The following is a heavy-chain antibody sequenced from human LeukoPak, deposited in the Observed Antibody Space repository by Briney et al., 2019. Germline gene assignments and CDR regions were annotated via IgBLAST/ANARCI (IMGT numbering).Heavy chain of an antibody. Sequence: GGSLRLSCAASGFTFSSYGMHWVRQTPGKGLEWVAVISYDGSNKYYADSVKGRFTISRDNSKNTLYLQMNSLRVEDTAVYYCARAPTVLVGYCSSSSCQADYWGQGTLVTVSS. D-gene: IGHD2-2*01. J-gene: IGHJ4*02. CDR3: ARAPTVLVGYCSSSSCQADY. CDR1: GFTFSSYG. CDR2: ISYDGSNK. V-gene: IGHV3-30*03.